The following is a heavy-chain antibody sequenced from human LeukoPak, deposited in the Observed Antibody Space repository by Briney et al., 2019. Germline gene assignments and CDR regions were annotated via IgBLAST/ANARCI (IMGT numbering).Heavy chain of an antibody. D-gene: IGHD4-11*01. V-gene: IGHV1-2*02. Sequence: ASMKVSCKASGYTFTNYYIHWVRQAPGQGLEWMGWINPNSGGTSAAQKFQGRVTMTRDTSISTAHMELSRLKSDDTAVYYCARVTTNDSYYNYCMDVWGKGTTVTVSS. CDR3: ARVTTNDSYYNYCMDV. J-gene: IGHJ6*03. CDR1: GYTFTNYY. CDR2: INPNSGGT.